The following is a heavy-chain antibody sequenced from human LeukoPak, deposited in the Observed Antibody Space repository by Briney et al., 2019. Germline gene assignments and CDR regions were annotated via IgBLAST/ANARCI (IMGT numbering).Heavy chain of an antibody. D-gene: IGHD3-22*01. CDR1: GFTFSSYW. J-gene: IGHJ4*02. CDR3: ARAYYYDSSGYYTQ. CDR2: INSDGSSA. Sequence: GGSLRLSCAASGFTFSSYWMHWVRQAPGKGLVWVSRINSDGSSASYADSVKGRFTISRDNAKNTLYLQMNSLRAEDTAVYYCARAYYYDSSGYYTQWGQGTLVTVSS. V-gene: IGHV3-74*01.